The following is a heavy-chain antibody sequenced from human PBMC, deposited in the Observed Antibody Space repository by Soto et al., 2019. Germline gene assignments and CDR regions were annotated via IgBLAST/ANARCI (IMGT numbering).Heavy chain of an antibody. V-gene: IGHV4-59*01. CDR1: GGSISSYY. CDR2: IYYSGST. D-gene: IGHD3-16*01. CDR3: ARDLGWFDP. Sequence: SETLSLTCTVSGGSISSYYWSWIRQPPGKGLEWIGYIYYSGSTNYNPSLKSRVTISVDTSKNQFSLKLSSVTAADTAVYYCARDLGWFDPWGQGTLVTVSS. J-gene: IGHJ5*02.